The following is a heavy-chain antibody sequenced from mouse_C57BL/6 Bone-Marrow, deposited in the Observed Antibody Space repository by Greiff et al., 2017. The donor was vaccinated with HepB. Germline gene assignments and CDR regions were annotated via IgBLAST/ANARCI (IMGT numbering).Heavy chain of an antibody. CDR3: ARWSRGDYFDY. Sequence: QVQLQQPGAELVKPGASVKLSCKASGYTFTSYWMHWVKQRPGRGLEWIGRIDPNRGGTKYTEKFKSKATLTVDKPSSTAYMQLSSLTSEDSAVYDCARWSRGDYFDYWGQGTTLTVSS. CDR2: IDPNRGGT. CDR1: GYTFTSYW. J-gene: IGHJ2*01. V-gene: IGHV1-72*01.